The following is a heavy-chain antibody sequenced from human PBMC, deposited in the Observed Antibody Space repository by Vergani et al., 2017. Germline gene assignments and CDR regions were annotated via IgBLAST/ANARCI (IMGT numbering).Heavy chain of an antibody. Sequence: QVQLVQSGAEVKKPGASVKVSCKASGYTFTSYYMHWVRQAPGQGLEWMGIINPSGGSTSYAQKFRGRVTMTRDTSTSTVYMELSSLRSEDTAVYYCARAQGEPGVAVAGPYYFDYWGQGTLVTVSS. CDR1: GYTFTSYY. J-gene: IGHJ4*02. D-gene: IGHD6-19*01. V-gene: IGHV1-46*03. CDR3: ARAQGEPGVAVAGPYYFDY. CDR2: INPSGGST.